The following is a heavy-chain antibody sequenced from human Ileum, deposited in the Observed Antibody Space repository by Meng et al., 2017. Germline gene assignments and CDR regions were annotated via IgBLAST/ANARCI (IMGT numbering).Heavy chain of an antibody. CDR1: GYTFTTFG. V-gene: IGHV1-18*01. Sequence: QVQLVQSAIEVKKPGASVKVSCKPSGYTFTTFGISWVRQAPGQGLEWMGWIDPGNGNRNFAQKFQDRITLTTDTTTTTAYMELRSLRSDDTAIFYCARDRQWVFDYWGQGTLVTVSS. CDR2: IDPGNGNR. J-gene: IGHJ4*02. CDR3: ARDRQWVFDY. D-gene: IGHD6-19*01.